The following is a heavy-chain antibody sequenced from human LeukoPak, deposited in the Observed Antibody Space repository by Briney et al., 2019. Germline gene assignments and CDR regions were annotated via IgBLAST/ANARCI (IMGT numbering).Heavy chain of an antibody. D-gene: IGHD1-14*01. J-gene: IGHJ4*02. Sequence: PGGSLRLSCAASGFTFSSYAMHWVRQAPGKGLDWVAVISYDGSNKYCADSVKGRFTISRDNSKNTLYLQMNSLRAQDTAVYYCASLTRGRVDYFDYWGQGTLVTVSS. CDR2: ISYDGSNK. CDR1: GFTFSSYA. V-gene: IGHV3-30*04. CDR3: ASLTRGRVDYFDY.